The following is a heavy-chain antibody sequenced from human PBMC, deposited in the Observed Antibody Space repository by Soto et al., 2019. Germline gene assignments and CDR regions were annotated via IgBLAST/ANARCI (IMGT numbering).Heavy chain of an antibody. Sequence: EVELVESGGGLVKPGGSLRLSCAASGLTFNSYTMNWVRQAPGKGLEWVSSISSRGSYIYYVDSVKGRFTISRDNAKNSLYLQMNSLRAEDTAVYYCAPSAPNYYYGMDVWGPGTTVTVSS. J-gene: IGHJ6*02. CDR1: GLTFNSYT. V-gene: IGHV3-21*01. CDR2: ISSRGSYI. CDR3: APSAPNYYYGMDV.